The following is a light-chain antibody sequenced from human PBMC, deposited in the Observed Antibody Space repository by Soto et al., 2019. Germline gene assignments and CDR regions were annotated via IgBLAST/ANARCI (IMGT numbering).Light chain of an antibody. CDR1: QEISGY. CDR3: QQSYSAPWT. J-gene: IGKJ1*01. V-gene: IGKV1-39*01. CDR2: AAS. Sequence: IQLTQSPSSLSASVGDRVTITCRASQEISGYLAWYQQTPGKAPKLLIYAASSLQSGIPSRFSGSGSETDFTLTISSLQPEDFATYYCQQSYSAPWTFGQGTKVEIK.